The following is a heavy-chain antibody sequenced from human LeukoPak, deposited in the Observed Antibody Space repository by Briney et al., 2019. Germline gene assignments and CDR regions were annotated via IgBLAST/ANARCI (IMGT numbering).Heavy chain of an antibody. CDR3: ARIPGGSGSQYDY. CDR2: INSDGSST. D-gene: IGHD3-10*01. CDR1: GFTFSSYW. J-gene: IGHJ4*02. V-gene: IGHV3-74*01. Sequence: GGSLRLPCAASGFTFSSYWMHWVRQAPGKGLVWVSRINSDGSSTFYADSVKGRFTTSRDNAENTVYLQMNSLRAGDTAVYYCARIPGGSGSQYDYWGQGTLVIVSS.